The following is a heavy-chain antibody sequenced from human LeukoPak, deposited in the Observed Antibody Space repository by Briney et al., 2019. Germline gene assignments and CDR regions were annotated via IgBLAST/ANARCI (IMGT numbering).Heavy chain of an antibody. J-gene: IGHJ5*02. CDR3: ARVGEYYGSGTLDP. D-gene: IGHD3-10*01. CDR1: SGSISSYY. V-gene: IGHV4-59*01. Sequence: PSETLSLTCTVSSGSISSYYWSWIRQPPGKGLEWIGYIYYSGSTNYNPSLKSRVTISVDTSKNQFSLKLSSVTAADTAVYYCARVGEYYGSGTLDPWGQGTLVTVSS. CDR2: IYYSGST.